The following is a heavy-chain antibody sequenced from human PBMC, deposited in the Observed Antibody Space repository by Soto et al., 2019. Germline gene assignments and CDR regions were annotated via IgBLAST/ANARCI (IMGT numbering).Heavy chain of an antibody. CDR1: GYTFTSYD. V-gene: IGHV1-8*01. J-gene: IGHJ4*02. D-gene: IGHD1-26*01. CDR3: ARARGSYSLIDY. Sequence: AASVKVSCKASGYTFTSYDINWVRQATGQGLEWMGWMNPNSGNTGYAQKFQGRVTMTRNTSISTAYMELSSLRSDDTAVYYCARARGSYSLIDYWGQGTLVTVSS. CDR2: MNPNSGNT.